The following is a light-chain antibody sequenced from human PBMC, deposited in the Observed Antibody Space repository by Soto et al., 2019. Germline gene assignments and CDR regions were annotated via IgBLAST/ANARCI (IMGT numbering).Light chain of an antibody. Sequence: DIQMTQSPSALSASVGDSVSITCRASQNVGPWLAWYQQKPGKPPNILIYKASNLESGVPSRFSGSGSGTEFTLTISSLQPDDFATYFCQQYFSLSSFGQGTKVDIK. CDR2: KAS. V-gene: IGKV1-5*03. CDR3: QQYFSLSS. CDR1: QNVGPW. J-gene: IGKJ1*01.